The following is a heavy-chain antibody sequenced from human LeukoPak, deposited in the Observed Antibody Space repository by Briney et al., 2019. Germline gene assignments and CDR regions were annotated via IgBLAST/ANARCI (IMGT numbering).Heavy chain of an antibody. J-gene: IGHJ4*02. CDR1: NGSISSYDSY. CDR3: ARIRNYGSGTYIPFVDY. CDR2: IYYSGST. D-gene: IGHD3-10*01. V-gene: IGHV4-61*08. Sequence: KPSETLSLTCTVSNGSISSYDSYWSWIRQPPGKGLEWIGYIYYSGSTNYNPSLKSRVTISLDTSKNQFSLKLSSVTAADTAVYYCARIRNYGSGTYIPFVDYWGQGTLVTVSS.